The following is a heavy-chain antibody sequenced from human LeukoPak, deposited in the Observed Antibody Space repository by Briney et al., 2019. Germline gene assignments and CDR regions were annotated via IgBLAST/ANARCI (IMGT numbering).Heavy chain of an antibody. CDR2: ISYDGSNK. D-gene: IGHD6-6*01. J-gene: IGHJ6*02. CDR3: ARGEYSSSFGMDV. V-gene: IGHV3-30-3*01. Sequence: GGSLRLSCAASGFTFSSYAMHWVRQAPGKGLEWVAVISYDGSNKYYADSVKGRFTISRDNSKNTLYLQMNSLRAEDTAVYYCARGEYSSSFGMDVWGQGTTVIVSS. CDR1: GFTFSSYA.